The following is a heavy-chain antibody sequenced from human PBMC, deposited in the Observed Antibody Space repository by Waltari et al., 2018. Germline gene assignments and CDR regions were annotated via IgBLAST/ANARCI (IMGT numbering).Heavy chain of an antibody. V-gene: IGHV4-34*01. CDR1: GGSFSGYY. J-gene: IGHJ4*02. CDR2: INHSGST. Sequence: QVQLQQWGAGLLKPSETLSLTCAVYGGSFSGYYWSWIRQPPGKGLEWIGEINHSGSTNYNPALKSRVTISVDTSKNQFSLKLSSVTAAETAGYYCARGGGTVTTRGIDYWGQGTLVTVSS. CDR3: ARGGGTVTTRGIDY. D-gene: IGHD4-4*01.